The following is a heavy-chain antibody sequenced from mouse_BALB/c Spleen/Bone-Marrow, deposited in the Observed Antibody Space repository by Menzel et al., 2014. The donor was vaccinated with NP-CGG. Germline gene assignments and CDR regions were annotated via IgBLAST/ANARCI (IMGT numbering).Heavy chain of an antibody. D-gene: IGHD1-1*01. J-gene: IGHJ3*01. Sequence: EVKLVESGGGLVKPGGSLKLSCAASGFIFSSYAMSWVRQTPEKRLEWVATISSGGSYTYYPDSVKGRFTISRDNAKNTLYLQMSSLRSEDTAMYYCARPHYYGSSWFAYWGQGTLVTVSA. V-gene: IGHV5-9-3*01. CDR2: ISSGGSYT. CDR3: ARPHYYGSSWFAY. CDR1: GFIFSSYA.